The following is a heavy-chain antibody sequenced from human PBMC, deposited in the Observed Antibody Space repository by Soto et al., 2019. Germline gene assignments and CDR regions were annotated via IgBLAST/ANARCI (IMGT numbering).Heavy chain of an antibody. CDR3: AKDLQAYGDYNYYYYGMDV. CDR1: GFTFTTFG. CDR2: ISYDGHNK. D-gene: IGHD4-17*01. J-gene: IGHJ6*02. Sequence: QVQLVESGGGVVQPGGSLRLSCTASGFTFTTFGIHWVRQAPGKGLEWVALISYDGHNKYYSDSVKGRFTSSRDNYQNTLSLQMNSLRAEDTAVYYCAKDLQAYGDYNYYYYGMDVWGQGTTVSVSS. V-gene: IGHV3-30*18.